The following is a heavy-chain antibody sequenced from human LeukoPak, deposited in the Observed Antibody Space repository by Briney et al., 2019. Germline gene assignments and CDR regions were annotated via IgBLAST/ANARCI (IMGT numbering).Heavy chain of an antibody. D-gene: IGHD3-9*01. CDR3: ARHFDLYYAMDV. CDR2: IYYSGST. CDR1: GDSISSKSSY. V-gene: IGHV4-39*01. J-gene: IGHJ6*02. Sequence: SETLSLTCTVSGDSISSKSSYWGWIRQPPGKGLEWIASIYYSGSTYYNPSLKSRVTISEDTSKNQFSLKVSSVTAAGTAVYYCARHFDLYYAMDVWGQGTTVTVTS.